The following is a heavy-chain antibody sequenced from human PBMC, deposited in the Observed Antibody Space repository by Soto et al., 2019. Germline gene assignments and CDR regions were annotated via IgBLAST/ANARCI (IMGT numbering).Heavy chain of an antibody. CDR3: AREHFPSPYDSFEY. Sequence: QVQLVQSGAEMKKPGASVKVSCKAAGYTFTTYGISWVRQAPGQGLEWMGWISAYNGNTHYAQKLQGRVTMTTDTSTSTAYVELRSLRSDATAVYYCAREHFPSPYDSFEYWGQGTLVTVSS. CDR1: GYTFTTYG. V-gene: IGHV1-18*04. CDR2: ISAYNGNT. D-gene: IGHD3-3*02. J-gene: IGHJ4*02.